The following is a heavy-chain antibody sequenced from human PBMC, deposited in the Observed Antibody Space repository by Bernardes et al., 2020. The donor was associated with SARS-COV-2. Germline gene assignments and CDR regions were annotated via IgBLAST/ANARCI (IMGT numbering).Heavy chain of an antibody. J-gene: IGHJ4*02. CDR1: GFTVSSNY. Sequence: GGSLRLSCAASGFTVSSNYMNWVRQAPGKGLEWVSVIYSGDSTYYADSVKGRFTISRDNSKNTLYLQMNSLRAEDTAVYYCARARRDGYNFGYWGQGTLVTVSS. D-gene: IGHD5-12*01. CDR2: IYSGDST. V-gene: IGHV3-66*01. CDR3: ARARRDGYNFGY.